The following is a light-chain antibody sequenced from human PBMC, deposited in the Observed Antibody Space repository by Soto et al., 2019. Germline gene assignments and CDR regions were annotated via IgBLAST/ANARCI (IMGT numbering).Light chain of an antibody. V-gene: IGLV1-47*01. CDR1: SSNIGSNY. Sequence: QSVLTQPPSASGTPGQRVTISCSGSSSNIGSNYVYWYQQLPGTAPKLLIYRNNQRPSGVPDRFSGSKSATSASLAISGLRSEDEADYYCAAWDDSLSAVVFGGGTQLTVL. CDR3: AAWDDSLSAVV. J-gene: IGLJ2*01. CDR2: RNN.